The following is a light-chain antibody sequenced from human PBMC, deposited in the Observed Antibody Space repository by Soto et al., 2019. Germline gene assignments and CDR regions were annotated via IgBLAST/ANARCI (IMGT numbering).Light chain of an antibody. CDR2: DTN. CDR1: TGAVTTGHY. J-gene: IGLJ2*01. CDR3: LLSYRGVGV. Sequence: QAVVTQEPSLTVSPGGTVTLTCGSNTGAVTTGHYPYWFQQKPGQAPRTLIYDTNNKHSLTPARFSGSLLGGKAALTLSGAQPEDEADYYCLLSYRGVGVFGGGTKVTVL. V-gene: IGLV7-46*01.